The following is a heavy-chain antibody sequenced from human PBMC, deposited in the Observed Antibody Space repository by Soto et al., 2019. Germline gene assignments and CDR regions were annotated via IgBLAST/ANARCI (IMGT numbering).Heavy chain of an antibody. V-gene: IGHV3-30*18. CDR3: AKDWVAVAGTSGFQH. D-gene: IGHD6-19*01. Sequence: QVQLVASGGGVVQPGRSLRLSCAASGFTFSSYGMHWVRQAPGKGLEWVAVISYDGSNKYYADSVKGRFTISRDNSKNTLYLQMNSLRAEDTAVYYCAKDWVAVAGTSGFQHWGQGTLVTVSS. CDR1: GFTFSSYG. CDR2: ISYDGSNK. J-gene: IGHJ1*01.